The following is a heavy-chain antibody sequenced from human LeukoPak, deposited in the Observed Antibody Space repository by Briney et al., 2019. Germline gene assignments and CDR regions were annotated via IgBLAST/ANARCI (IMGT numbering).Heavy chain of an antibody. Sequence: SETLSLTCTVSGGSISSSSYYWGWIRQPPGKGLEWIGSIYYSGSTYYNPSLKSRVTISVDTSKNQFSLKLSSVTAADTAVYYCAGRIAAEDYWGQGTLVTVSS. CDR3: AGRIAAEDY. D-gene: IGHD6-13*01. CDR1: GGSISSSSYY. V-gene: IGHV4-39*01. CDR2: IYYSGST. J-gene: IGHJ4*02.